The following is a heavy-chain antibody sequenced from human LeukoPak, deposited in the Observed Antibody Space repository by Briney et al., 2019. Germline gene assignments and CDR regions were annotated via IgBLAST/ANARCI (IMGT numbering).Heavy chain of an antibody. CDR3: ATPPIAVAGTGDFDY. V-gene: IGHV3-21*01. CDR1: GFTFSSYS. CDR2: ISSSSSYI. Sequence: GGSLRLSCAASGFTFSSYSTNWVRQAPGKGLEWVSSISSSSSYIYYADSVKGRFTISRDNAKNSLYLQMNSLRAEDTAVYYCATPPIAVAGTGDFDYWGQGTLVTVSS. D-gene: IGHD6-19*01. J-gene: IGHJ4*02.